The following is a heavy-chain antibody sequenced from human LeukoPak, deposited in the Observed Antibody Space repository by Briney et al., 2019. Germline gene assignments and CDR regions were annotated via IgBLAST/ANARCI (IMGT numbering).Heavy chain of an antibody. J-gene: IGHJ4*02. V-gene: IGHV3-48*01. Sequence: GGSLRLSCAASGFTLSSYSMNWVRQAPGKGLEWVSYISSSSDTKYYADSVKGRFTISRDNAKNSLYLQMNSLRAEDTAVYYCARGSGIAAAGAFDYWGQGTLVTVSS. CDR2: ISSSSDTK. D-gene: IGHD6-13*01. CDR1: GFTLSSYS. CDR3: ARGSGIAAAGAFDY.